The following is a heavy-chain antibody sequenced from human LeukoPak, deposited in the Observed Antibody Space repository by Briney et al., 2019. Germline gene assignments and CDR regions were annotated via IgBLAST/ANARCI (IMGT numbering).Heavy chain of an antibody. D-gene: IGHD2/OR15-2a*01. V-gene: IGHV4-31*03. CDR1: GGSISSGGYN. J-gene: IGHJ4*02. CDR3: ARDPRGTPWYFDY. CDR2: IYYSGST. Sequence: SETLSLTCTVSGGSISSGGYNWSWIRQHPGKGLEWIGYIYYSGSTYYNPSLKSRVTISVDTSKNQFPLKLSSVTAADTAVYYCARDPRGTPWYFDYWGQGTLVTVSS.